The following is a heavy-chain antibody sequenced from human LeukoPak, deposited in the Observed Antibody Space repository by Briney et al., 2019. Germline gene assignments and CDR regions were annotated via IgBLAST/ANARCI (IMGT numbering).Heavy chain of an antibody. V-gene: IGHV1-69*13. CDR2: ITPIFGTA. J-gene: IGHJ2*01. CDR1: GGTFSSYA. CDR3: ARMVDIVAPFDL. D-gene: IGHD5-12*01. Sequence: GASVTVSCKASGGTFSSYAISWVRQAPGQGLEWMGGITPIFGTANYAQKFQGRVTITADESTSTAYMELSSLRSEDTAVYYCARMVDIVAPFDLWGRGTLVTVSS.